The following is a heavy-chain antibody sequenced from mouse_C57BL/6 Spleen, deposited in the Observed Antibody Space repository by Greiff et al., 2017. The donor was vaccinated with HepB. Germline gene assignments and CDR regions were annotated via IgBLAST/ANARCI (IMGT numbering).Heavy chain of an antibody. Sequence: VQLQQSGTVLARPGASVKMSCKTSGYTFTSYWMHWVKQRPGQGLEWIGAVYPGNSDTSYNQKFKGKAKLTAVTSASTAYMDLSSLTNEDSAVYYCTRDGYDGNWFAYWGQGTLVTVSA. J-gene: IGHJ3*01. CDR2: VYPGNSDT. D-gene: IGHD2-2*01. CDR3: TRDGYDGNWFAY. V-gene: IGHV1-5*01. CDR1: GYTFTSYW.